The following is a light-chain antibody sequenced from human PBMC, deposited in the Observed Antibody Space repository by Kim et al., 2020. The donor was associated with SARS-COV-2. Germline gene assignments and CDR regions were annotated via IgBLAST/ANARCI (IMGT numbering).Light chain of an antibody. V-gene: IGLV3-1*01. Sequence: SYELTQPPSVSVSPGQTATITCSGQKLEQTYVCWYQQKPGQSPILLIYQDTKRPSGIPERFSASNSGNTATLTVSGTQVMDEADYFCQTWVASTHVVFGGGTQLTVL. J-gene: IGLJ2*01. CDR1: KLEQTY. CDR2: QDT. CDR3: QTWVASTHVV.